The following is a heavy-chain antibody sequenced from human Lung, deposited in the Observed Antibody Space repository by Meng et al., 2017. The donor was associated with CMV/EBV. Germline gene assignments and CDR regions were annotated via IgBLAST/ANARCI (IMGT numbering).Heavy chain of an antibody. Sequence: ESXKISXKYFGYSFTNCWIGWVRQMPGKGLEWMGIINPGDSDTQYRASFQGQVTISADKSINTAYLQWGSLKASDTAMYYCAIRWRYGNGPYFDCWGQGALVTVSS. V-gene: IGHV5-51*01. CDR3: AIRWRYGNGPYFDC. D-gene: IGHD2-8*01. CDR2: INPGDSDT. CDR1: GYSFTNCW. J-gene: IGHJ4*02.